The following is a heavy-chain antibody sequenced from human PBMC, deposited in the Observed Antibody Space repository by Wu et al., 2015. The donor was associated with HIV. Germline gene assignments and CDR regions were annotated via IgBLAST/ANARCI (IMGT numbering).Heavy chain of an antibody. V-gene: IGHV1-2*02. D-gene: IGHD3-22*01. CDR3: ATGQWLPGGFDY. CDR2: INPNSGDT. Sequence: QVQLVQSGAEVKKPGASVKVSCKASGYTFTGYYMHWVRQAPGQGLEWMGWINPNSGDTNFAQKFQGRVTMTRDTSISTAYMELSRLRSDDTAVYYCATGQWLPGGFDYWGQGTLVTVSS. J-gene: IGHJ4*02. CDR1: GYTFTGYY.